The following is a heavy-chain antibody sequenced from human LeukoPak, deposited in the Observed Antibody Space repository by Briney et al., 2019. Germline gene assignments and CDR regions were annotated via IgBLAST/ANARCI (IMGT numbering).Heavy chain of an antibody. CDR3: ARDPDHFDWPYMPDYGMDV. CDR1: GFTFSSYE. Sequence: PGGSLRLSCAASGFTFSSYEMNWVRQAPGKGLEWVSYISSSGSTTYYADSVKGRFTISRDNAKNSLYLQMSSLRAEDTAVYYCARDPDHFDWPYMPDYGMDVWGQGTTVTVSS. CDR2: ISSSGSTT. J-gene: IGHJ6*02. D-gene: IGHD3-9*01. V-gene: IGHV3-48*03.